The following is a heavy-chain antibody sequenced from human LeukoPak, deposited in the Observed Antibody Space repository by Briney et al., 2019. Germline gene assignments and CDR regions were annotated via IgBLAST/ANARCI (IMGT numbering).Heavy chain of an antibody. J-gene: IGHJ6*03. CDR3: ARKYYYMDV. V-gene: IGHV4-59*01. Sequence: PSETLSLTGTGSGGSISSYYWSWIRQPPGKGLEWIGYIYYSGSTNYNPSLKSRVTISVDTSKNQFSLKLSSVTAADTAVYYCARKYYYMDVWGKETTATVSS. CDR1: GGSISSYY. CDR2: IYYSGST.